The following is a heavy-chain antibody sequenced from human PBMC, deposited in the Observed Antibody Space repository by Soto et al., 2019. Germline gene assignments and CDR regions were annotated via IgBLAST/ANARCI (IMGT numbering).Heavy chain of an antibody. J-gene: IGHJ5*02. Sequence: GGSLRLSCAASGFTFTNYAMGWVRQAPGKGLEWVSTVSESGGTRTYYTDSVKGRFTISRDDSQNTVYLHMNSLRAEATALYSCANDARPSSWGQGTMVTVSS. CDR1: GFTFTNYA. CDR2: VSESGGTRT. V-gene: IGHV3-23*01. CDR3: ANDARPSS.